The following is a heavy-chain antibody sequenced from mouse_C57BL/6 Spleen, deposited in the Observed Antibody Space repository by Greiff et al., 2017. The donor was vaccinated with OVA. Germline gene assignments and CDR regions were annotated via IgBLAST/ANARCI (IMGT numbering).Heavy chain of an antibody. CDR1: GFTFTDYY. Sequence: EVHLVESGGGLVQPGGSLSLSCAASGFTFTDYYMSWVRQPPGKALEWLGFIRNKANGYTTEYSASVTGRFTISRDNSHSILYLQMNALRAEDSATYYCARSPSTMVTQRGYFDYWGQGTTLTVSS. V-gene: IGHV7-3*01. CDR2: IRNKANGYTT. CDR3: ARSPSTMVTQRGYFDY. D-gene: IGHD2-2*01. J-gene: IGHJ2*01.